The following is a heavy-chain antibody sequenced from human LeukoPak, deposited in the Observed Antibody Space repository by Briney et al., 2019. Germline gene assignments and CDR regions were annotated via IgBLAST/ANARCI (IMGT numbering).Heavy chain of an antibody. CDR2: ISSSGSTI. V-gene: IGHV3-11*01. D-gene: IGHD5-24*01. CDR1: GFTFSDYY. CDR3: AIGEMATIGDYFDY. J-gene: IGHJ4*02. Sequence: PGGSLRLSCAASGFTFSDYYMSWIRQAPGKGLEWASYISSSGSTIYYADSVKGRFTISRDNAKNSLYLQMNSLRAEDTAVYYCAIGEMATIGDYFDYWGQGTLVTVSS.